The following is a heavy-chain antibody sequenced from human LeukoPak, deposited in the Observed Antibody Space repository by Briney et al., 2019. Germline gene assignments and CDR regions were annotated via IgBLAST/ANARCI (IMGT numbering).Heavy chain of an antibody. CDR3: ARVYTAY. Sequence: SETLSLTCAVYGGSFSGYYWSWIRQPPGKGLEWIGEINHSGSTNYNPSLKSRVTISVDTSKNQFSLKLSSVTAADTAVYYCARVYTAYWGQGTLVTVSS. J-gene: IGHJ4*02. CDR2: INHSGST. D-gene: IGHD2-2*02. V-gene: IGHV4-34*01. CDR1: GGSFSGYY.